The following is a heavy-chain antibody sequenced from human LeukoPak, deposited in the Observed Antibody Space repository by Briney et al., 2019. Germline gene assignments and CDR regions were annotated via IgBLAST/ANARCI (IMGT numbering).Heavy chain of an antibody. V-gene: IGHV1-18*01. Sequence: ASVKVSCKASGYTFTSYGISWVRQAPGQGLEWMGWISAYNGNTNYAQKLQGRVTMTTDTSTSTAYMELRSLRSDDTAVYYCARLLSVAADYGMDVWGQGTTVTVSS. CDR2: ISAYNGNT. CDR3: ARLLSVAADYGMDV. D-gene: IGHD6-19*01. CDR1: GYTFTSYG. J-gene: IGHJ6*02.